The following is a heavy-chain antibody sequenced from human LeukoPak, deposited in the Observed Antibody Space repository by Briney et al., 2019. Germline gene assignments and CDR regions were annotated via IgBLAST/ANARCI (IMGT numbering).Heavy chain of an antibody. J-gene: IGHJ5*02. D-gene: IGHD4-17*01. V-gene: IGHV4-4*02. CDR3: ARLTVTSGYNWFDP. CDR1: GGSISSNW. CDR2: IYHSGST. Sequence: PSETLSLTCAVSGGSISSNWWSWVRQPPGKGLEWIGEIYHSGSTNYNPSLKSRVTISVDNFKNQFSLKLTSVTAADTAVYYCARLTVTSGYNWFDPWGQGTLVTVSS.